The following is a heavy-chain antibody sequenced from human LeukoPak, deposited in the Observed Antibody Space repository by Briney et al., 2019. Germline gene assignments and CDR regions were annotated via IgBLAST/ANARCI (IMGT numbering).Heavy chain of an antibody. J-gene: IGHJ4*02. CDR2: IRSKAFGATT. D-gene: IGHD2-15*01. V-gene: IGHV3-49*04. Sequence: GGSLRLSCKPSGFAFGDYAMSWVRRAPGKGLEWVGFIRSKAFGATTDYAASVKGRFTVSRDDSKSIAYLQMNSLKTDDTAVYYCTRDCSGASCYEEMDYWGQGTLVTVSS. CDR3: TRDCSGASCYEEMDY. CDR1: GFAFGDYA.